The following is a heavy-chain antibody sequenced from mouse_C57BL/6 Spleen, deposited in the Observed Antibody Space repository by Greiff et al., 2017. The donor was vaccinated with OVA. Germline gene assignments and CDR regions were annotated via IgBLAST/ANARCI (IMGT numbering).Heavy chain of an antibody. V-gene: IGHV1-15*01. J-gene: IGHJ2*01. D-gene: IGHD1-1*01. CDR2: IDPETGGT. CDR1: GYTFTDYE. CDR3: TTITTVVDFDY. Sequence: QVQLKESGAELVRPGASVTLSCKASGYTFTDYEMHWVKQTPVHGLEWIGAIDPETGGTAYNQKFKGKAILTADKSSSTAYMELRSLTSEDSAVYYCTTITTVVDFDYWGQGTTLTVSS.